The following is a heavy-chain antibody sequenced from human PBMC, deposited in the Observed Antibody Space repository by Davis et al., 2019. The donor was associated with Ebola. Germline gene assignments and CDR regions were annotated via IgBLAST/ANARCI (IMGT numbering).Heavy chain of an antibody. CDR1: GFTFSSYR. CDR2: ISSGSSYI. J-gene: IGHJ3*02. CDR3: ARAEDDYGEYPDALDI. V-gene: IGHV3-21*01. Sequence: GGSLRLSCAASGFTFSSYRMIWVRQAPGKGLEWVSSISSGSSYIYYADSVRGRFTISRDNAKDSLYLQMNSLRAEDTAVYYCARAEDDYGEYPDALDIWGQGTVVTVSS. D-gene: IGHD4-17*01.